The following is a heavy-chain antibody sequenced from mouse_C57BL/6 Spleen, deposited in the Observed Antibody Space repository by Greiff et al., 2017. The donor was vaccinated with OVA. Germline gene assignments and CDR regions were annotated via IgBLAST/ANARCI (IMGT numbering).Heavy chain of an antibody. V-gene: IGHV1-64*01. Sequence: QVQLQQPGAELVKPGASVKLSCKASGYTFTSYWMHWVKQRPGQGLEWIGMIHPNSGSTNYNEKFKSKATLTVDKSSSTAYMQLSSLTSEDSAVYYCAREEGFPGEFAYWGQGTLVTVSA. CDR1: GYTFTSYW. CDR3: AREEGFPGEFAY. J-gene: IGHJ3*01. CDR2: IHPNSGST.